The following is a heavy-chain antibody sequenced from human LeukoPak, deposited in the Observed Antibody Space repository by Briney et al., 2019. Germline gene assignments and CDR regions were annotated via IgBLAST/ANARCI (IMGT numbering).Heavy chain of an antibody. CDR2: IKQDGSEK. J-gene: IGHJ4*02. D-gene: IGHD5-18*01. V-gene: IGHV3-7*01. CDR3: ASPSGYSYVSSFDY. CDR1: GFTFSSYW. Sequence: PGGSLRLSCAASGFTFSSYWMSWVRQAPGKGLGWVANIKQDGSEKYYVDSVKGRFTISRDNAKNSLYLQMSSLRAEDTAVYYCASPSGYSYVSSFDYWGQGTLVTVSS.